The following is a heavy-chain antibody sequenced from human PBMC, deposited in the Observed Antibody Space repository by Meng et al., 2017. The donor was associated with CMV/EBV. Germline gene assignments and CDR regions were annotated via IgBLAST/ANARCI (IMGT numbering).Heavy chain of an antibody. J-gene: IGHJ4*02. CDR1: GFTFSSYW. CDR3: ARAPTYYYDRSGYYGLGFDY. CDR2: ITQDGSKK. V-gene: IGHV3-7*01. D-gene: IGHD3-22*01. Sequence: GESLKISCAASGFTFSSYWMSWVRQAPGKGLEWVANITQDGSKKYYVDSVKGRFTISRDNAKNSLYLQMNSLRAEDTAVYYCARAPTYYYDRSGYYGLGFDYWGQGTLVTVSS.